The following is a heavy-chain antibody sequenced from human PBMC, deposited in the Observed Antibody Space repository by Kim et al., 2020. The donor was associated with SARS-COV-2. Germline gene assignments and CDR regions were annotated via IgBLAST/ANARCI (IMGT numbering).Heavy chain of an antibody. V-gene: IGHV3-23*01. Sequence: HYADPVKGRLTISRDNSKNTLYLQMNSLRAEDTAVYYCATPPMTTVTHADAFDIWGQGTMVTVSS. D-gene: IGHD4-17*01. J-gene: IGHJ3*02. CDR3: ATPPMTTVTHADAFDI.